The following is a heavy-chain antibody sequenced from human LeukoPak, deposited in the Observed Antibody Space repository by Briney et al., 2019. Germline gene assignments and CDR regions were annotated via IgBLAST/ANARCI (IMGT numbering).Heavy chain of an antibody. V-gene: IGHV4-59*01. D-gene: IGHD3-22*01. CDR3: ARVLPSYYDSSGYRDDAFDI. J-gene: IGHJ3*02. CDR2: IYYSGST. CDR1: GGSISSYY. Sequence: PSETLSLTCTVSGGSISSYYWSWIRQPPGKGLEWIGYIYYSGSTKYNPSLKSRVTISVDTSKNQFSLKLSSVTAADTAVYYCARVLPSYYDSSGYRDDAFDIWGQGTMVTVSS.